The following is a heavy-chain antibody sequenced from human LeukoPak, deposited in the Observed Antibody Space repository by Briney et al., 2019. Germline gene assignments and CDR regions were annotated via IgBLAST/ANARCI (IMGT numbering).Heavy chain of an antibody. Sequence: GASVKVSCKASGYIFTSYYMYWVRQAPGQGLEWMGIINPSGGSIRYAQKFQGRVTMTRDTSTSTVYMELSSLRSEDTAVYYCARTYYDSSGYPHFDYWGQGTLVTVSS. D-gene: IGHD3-22*01. J-gene: IGHJ4*02. CDR3: ARTYYDSSGYPHFDY. V-gene: IGHV1-46*01. CDR2: INPSGGSI. CDR1: GYIFTSYY.